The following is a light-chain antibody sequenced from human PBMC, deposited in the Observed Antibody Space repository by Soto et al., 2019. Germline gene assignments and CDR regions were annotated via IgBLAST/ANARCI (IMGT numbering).Light chain of an antibody. V-gene: IGKV3-20*01. Sequence: EIVFTQSPGTLSFSPGDRATLSCRASQSVGSNYLAWYQQKPGQAPRLLIYDASSRATGIPDRFSGSGSGTDFTLTISRLEPEDFAVYYCQQYTSSPFTLGPGTKVDIK. J-gene: IGKJ3*01. CDR2: DAS. CDR1: QSVGSNY. CDR3: QQYTSSPFT.